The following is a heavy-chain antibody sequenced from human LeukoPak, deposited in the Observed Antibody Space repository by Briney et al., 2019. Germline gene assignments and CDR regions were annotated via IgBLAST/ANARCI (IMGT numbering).Heavy chain of an antibody. D-gene: IGHD1-1*01. V-gene: IGHV4-34*01. CDR2: IYHTGST. CDR3: ARVAAGSRENWFDP. CDR1: GGSFSGHY. Sequence: PSETLSLTCAVYGGSFSGHYWSWIRQPPGKGLEWTGEIYHTGSTNYNPSLKSRVTISVDTSKNQLSLTLSSVTAADTAVYYCARVAAGSRENWFDPWGQGTLGTVSS. J-gene: IGHJ5*02.